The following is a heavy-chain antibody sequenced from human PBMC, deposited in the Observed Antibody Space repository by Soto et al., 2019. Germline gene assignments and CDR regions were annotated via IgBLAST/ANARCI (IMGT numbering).Heavy chain of an antibody. V-gene: IGHV1-18*01. J-gene: IGHJ5*02. CDR2: ISAYNGNT. D-gene: IGHD6-13*01. Sequence: QVQLVQSGAEVKKPGASVKVSCKASGYTFTSYGISWVRQAPGQGLEWMGWISAYNGNTNYAQKLQGRVTMTTDTXTXXAYMELRSLRSDDTAVYYCAREGSRQQLEYNWFDPWGQGTLVTVSS. CDR1: GYTFTSYG. CDR3: AREGSRQQLEYNWFDP.